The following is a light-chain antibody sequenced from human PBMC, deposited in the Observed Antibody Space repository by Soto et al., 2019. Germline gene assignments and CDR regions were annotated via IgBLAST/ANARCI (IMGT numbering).Light chain of an antibody. CDR3: QQDCRSPTT. J-gene: IGKJ1*01. CDR2: SAS. CDR1: QSVSSSY. V-gene: IGKV3-20*01. Sequence: EIVLTQSPGTLSLSPGERATLSCRASQSVSSSYLAWYQHKPGQAPRFLIYSASSRATGIPDRFRGSGSGTDFTLTNSRLEPENFSGYYWQQDCRSPTTVGQGTNVDI.